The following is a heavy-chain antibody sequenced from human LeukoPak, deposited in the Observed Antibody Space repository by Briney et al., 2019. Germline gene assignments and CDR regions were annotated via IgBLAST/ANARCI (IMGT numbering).Heavy chain of an antibody. D-gene: IGHD1-26*01. J-gene: IGHJ4*02. CDR3: ARNSESNWADY. V-gene: IGHV1-2*02. Sequence: ASVKVSCKASGYTFTGYYMHWVRQAPGQGLQWMGWLNPSSGYTNYAQRFRGRVTMTRDTSISTAYTELSRLIDDDTAVYYCARNSESNWADYWGQGTLVTVSS. CDR2: LNPSSGYT. CDR1: GYTFTGYY.